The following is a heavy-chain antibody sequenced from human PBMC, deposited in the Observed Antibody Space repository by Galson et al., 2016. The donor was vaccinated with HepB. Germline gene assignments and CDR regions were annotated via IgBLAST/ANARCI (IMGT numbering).Heavy chain of an antibody. V-gene: IGHV3-30*18. Sequence: SLRLSCAASGFTFRDYGMHWVRQAPGKGLEWVAFISYDGSKKYYADSVKGRFTMSRDNSKNTLYLQMNSLRPEDTAMCYCAKEILDIVATTHPDYWGQGTLVTVSS. J-gene: IGHJ4*02. CDR1: GFTFRDYG. CDR3: AKEILDIVATTHPDY. CDR2: ISYDGSKK. D-gene: IGHD5-12*01.